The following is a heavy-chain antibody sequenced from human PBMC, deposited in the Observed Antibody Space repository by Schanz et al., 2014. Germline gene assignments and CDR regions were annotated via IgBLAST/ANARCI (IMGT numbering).Heavy chain of an antibody. Sequence: EVQLLESGGGLVKPGGSLRLSCTASGFIFRSYTMNWVRQAPGKGLEWVSSLSSSGLYTFYADLAGGRFTISRDNSRNTLFLQMRNLRADDTALYYCAKGKSEVRGIILDYWGQGTMVVVSS. V-gene: IGHV3-21*04. CDR1: GFIFRSYT. CDR3: AKGKSEVRGIILDY. J-gene: IGHJ4*02. CDR2: LSSSGLYT. D-gene: IGHD3-10*01.